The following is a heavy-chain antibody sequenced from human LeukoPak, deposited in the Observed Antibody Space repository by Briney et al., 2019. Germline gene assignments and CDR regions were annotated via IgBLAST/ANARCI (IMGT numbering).Heavy chain of an antibody. CDR1: GYTFTSYG. Sequence: ASVKVSCKASGYTFTSYGISWVRQAPGQGLEWMGWISAYNGNTNYAQKLQGRVTMTTDTSTSTAYMELRSLRSDDTAVYYCARSRLGYCSSTSCYSWFDPWGQGTLGTVSS. J-gene: IGHJ5*02. CDR3: ARSRLGYCSSTSCYSWFDP. V-gene: IGHV1-18*01. CDR2: ISAYNGNT. D-gene: IGHD2-2*01.